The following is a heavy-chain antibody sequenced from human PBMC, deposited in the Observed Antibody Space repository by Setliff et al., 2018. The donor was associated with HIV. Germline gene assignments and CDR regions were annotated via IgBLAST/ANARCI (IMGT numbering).Heavy chain of an antibody. J-gene: IGHJ4*02. D-gene: IGHD3-22*01. Sequence: PGGSLRLSCAASGFFFKNAWMSWVRQAPGKGLEWVANIKQDGSEKYYVDSVKGRFTISRDNAKNSLYLQMNSLRAEDTAVYYCARAQARVTMIVVVTNLDYWGQGTLVTVSS. V-gene: IGHV3-7*03. CDR1: GFFFKNAW. CDR3: ARAQARVTMIVVVTNLDY. CDR2: IKQDGSEK.